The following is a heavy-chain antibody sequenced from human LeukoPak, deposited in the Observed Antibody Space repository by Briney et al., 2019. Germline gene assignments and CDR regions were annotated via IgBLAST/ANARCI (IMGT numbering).Heavy chain of an antibody. Sequence: GGSLRLSCAASGFTFSTYDMSWVRQAPGKGLEWVSTISGDGDETFSGSGRRTYYADSVRGRFSVSRDNSKNTLFLQMNSLRVEDTAVYYCAKSSPPPLRYWGQGTLVTVSS. CDR2: ISGDGDETFSGSGRRT. CDR1: GFTFSTYD. V-gene: IGHV3-23*01. CDR3: AKSSPPPLRY. J-gene: IGHJ4*02.